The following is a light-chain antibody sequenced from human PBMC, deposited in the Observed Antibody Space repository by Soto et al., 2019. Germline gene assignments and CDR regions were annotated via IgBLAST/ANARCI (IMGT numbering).Light chain of an antibody. CDR3: QQSFRPLWT. V-gene: IGKV1-39*01. CDR2: AAS. J-gene: IGKJ1*01. CDR1: QSISNY. Sequence: DIQMTQSPSSLSASVGDRVTITCRASQSISNYLNWYQQKPGKAPKLLIYAASSMQSGVPSRFSGSGSETDFTLTISSLQPDDSATYYCQQSFRPLWTFGQGTQVEV.